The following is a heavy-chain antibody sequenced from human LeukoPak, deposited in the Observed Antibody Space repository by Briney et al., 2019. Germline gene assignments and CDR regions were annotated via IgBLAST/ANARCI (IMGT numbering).Heavy chain of an antibody. CDR1: GYTFTSYY. CDR2: INPSGGST. D-gene: IGHD6-19*01. J-gene: IGHJ4*02. CDR3: ARDSPPERGIAVAGTMDY. V-gene: IGHV1-46*01. Sequence: ASVKVSCKASGYTFTSYYMHWVRQAPGQGLEWVGIINPSGGSTRYAQKFQGRVTMTRDTSTSTVYMELSSLRSEDTAVYYCARDSPPERGIAVAGTMDYWGQGTLVTVSS.